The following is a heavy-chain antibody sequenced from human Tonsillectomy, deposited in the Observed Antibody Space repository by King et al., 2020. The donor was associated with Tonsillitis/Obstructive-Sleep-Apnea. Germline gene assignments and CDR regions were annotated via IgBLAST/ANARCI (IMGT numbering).Heavy chain of an antibody. D-gene: IGHD3-3*01. Sequence: VQLVESGGGLVQPGGSLRLSCAASGFTFSIYWMSWVRQAPGKGLEWVANIKRDESHKDYVDSVKGRFTISRDNAKNSRYLQMNSLRAEDTAVYYCARSHSKIGVVIEWFDPWGQGTLVTVSS. CDR1: GFTFSIYW. CDR2: IKRDESHK. V-gene: IGHV3-7*04. CDR3: ARSHSKIGVVIEWFDP. J-gene: IGHJ5*02.